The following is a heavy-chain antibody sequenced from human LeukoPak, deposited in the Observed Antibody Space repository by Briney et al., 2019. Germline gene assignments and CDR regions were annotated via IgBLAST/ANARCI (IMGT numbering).Heavy chain of an antibody. CDR1: GVSISSGGYY. Sequence: SETLSLTCTVSGVSISSGGYYWSWIRQHPGKGLEWIGYIYYSGSTYYNPSLQSRVTISVDTSKNQFSLKLSSVTAADTAVYYCARVDSSPYSFDYWGQGTLVTVSS. D-gene: IGHD3-22*01. CDR2: IYYSGST. V-gene: IGHV4-31*03. J-gene: IGHJ4*02. CDR3: ARVDSSPYSFDY.